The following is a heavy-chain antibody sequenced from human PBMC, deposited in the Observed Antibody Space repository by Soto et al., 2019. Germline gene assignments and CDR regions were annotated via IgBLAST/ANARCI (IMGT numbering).Heavy chain of an antibody. V-gene: IGHV3-48*01. CDR1: VFTFSSYS. CDR3: ARVYGIPVAGTLDF. CDR2: ISSGSSTI. J-gene: IGHJ4*02. Sequence: EVQLVESGGGLVQPGGSLRLSGAASVFTFSSYSMNWVRQAPGKGLGWVSYISSGSSTIYYADSVKGRFTISRDNAKNSLYLQMNSLRAEDTAVYYCARVYGIPVAGTLDFLGQGTLVTVSS. D-gene: IGHD6-19*01.